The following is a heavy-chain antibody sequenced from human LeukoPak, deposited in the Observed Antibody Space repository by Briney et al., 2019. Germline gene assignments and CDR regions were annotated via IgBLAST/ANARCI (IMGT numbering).Heavy chain of an antibody. CDR3: AKSNGCGLVDI. D-gene: IGHD2-21*01. V-gene: IGHV4-59*12. CDR1: GVSISSYY. CDR2: IYYSGST. Sequence: SETLSLTCTVSGVSISSYYWSWIRQPPGKGLEWIGYIYYSGSTYYSPSLKSRVTISLDTSRNQFSLKLNSLTAADTAVYYCAKSNGCGLVDIWGQGTMVTVSS. J-gene: IGHJ3*02.